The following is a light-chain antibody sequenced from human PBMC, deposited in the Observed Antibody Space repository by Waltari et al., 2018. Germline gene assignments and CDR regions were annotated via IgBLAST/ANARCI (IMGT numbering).Light chain of an antibody. CDR3: QQYNDWPYT. Sequence: EIVMTQSPATLSVSPGERATLSCRASQSVTTNLAWYQQNPGQAPRLLIYDASTRGTGIPARFSGSWSGTEFTLTISSLQSEDFAVYYCQQYNDWPYTFGQGTKLEIK. CDR1: QSVTTN. CDR2: DAS. V-gene: IGKV3-15*01. J-gene: IGKJ2*01.